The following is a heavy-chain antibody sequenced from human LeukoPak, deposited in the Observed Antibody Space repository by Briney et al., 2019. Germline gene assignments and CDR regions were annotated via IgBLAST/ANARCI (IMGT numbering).Heavy chain of an antibody. CDR1: GDSITNSNYY. Sequence: SETLSLTCTASGDSITNSNYYWGWVRQSPGRGLEWLGNIFYNGGPYYNPSFKGRVVISVDTSKNHFSLTLNAVTAADTAVYHCASCSGIYSAFEIWSQGTLVTVSS. D-gene: IGHD1-26*01. V-gene: IGHV4-39*07. J-gene: IGHJ3*02. CDR2: IFYNGGP. CDR3: ASCSGIYSAFEI.